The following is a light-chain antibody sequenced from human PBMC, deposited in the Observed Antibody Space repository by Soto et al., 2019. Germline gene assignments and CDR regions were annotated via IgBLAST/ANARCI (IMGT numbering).Light chain of an antibody. CDR2: RNN. CDR3: AAWDDSLSGRV. V-gene: IGLV1-47*01. Sequence: QSVLTQPPSASGTPGQRVTISCSGSSSNIGSNYVYCYQQLPGTAPKLLIYRNNPRPSGVPDRFSGSKSGTSASLAISGRRSEDVADYYCAAWDDSLSGRVFGGGTKLTVL. J-gene: IGLJ3*02. CDR1: SSNIGSNY.